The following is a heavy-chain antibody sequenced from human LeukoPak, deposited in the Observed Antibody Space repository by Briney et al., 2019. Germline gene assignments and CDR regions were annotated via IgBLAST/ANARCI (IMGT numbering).Heavy chain of an antibody. CDR1: GGPISSYY. D-gene: IGHD6-13*01. Sequence: SETLSLTCTVSGGPISSYYWIWIRQPAGKGLEWIGRIYTSGSTTYNPSLKSRVTMSVDTSKNQFSLKLSSVTAADTAVYYCARDAGYSSSWYRPYYYYYMDVWGKGTTVTISS. J-gene: IGHJ6*03. V-gene: IGHV4-4*07. CDR3: ARDAGYSSSWYRPYYYYYMDV. CDR2: IYTSGST.